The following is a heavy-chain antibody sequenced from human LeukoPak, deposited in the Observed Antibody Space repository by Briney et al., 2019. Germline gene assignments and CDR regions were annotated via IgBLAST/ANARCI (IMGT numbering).Heavy chain of an antibody. J-gene: IGHJ4*02. CDR1: GFTFSSYS. Sequence: GGSLRLSCAASGFTFSSYSMNWVRQAPGKGLEWVSYITLSSSTIYYADSVKGRFTISRDNAKNSVYLQMNSLRAEDTAVYYCAREPSYSSSWYTSCDYWGQGTLVTVSS. CDR2: ITLSSSTI. CDR3: AREPSYSSSWYTSCDY. D-gene: IGHD6-13*01. V-gene: IGHV3-48*01.